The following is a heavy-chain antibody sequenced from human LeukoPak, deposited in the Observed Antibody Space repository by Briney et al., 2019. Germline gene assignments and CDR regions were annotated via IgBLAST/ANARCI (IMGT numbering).Heavy chain of an antibody. CDR2: IKSEIDGGTT. CDR1: YFTFTNTW. V-gene: IGHV3-15*07. J-gene: IGHJ3*02. D-gene: IGHD5-12*01. Sequence: PGGSLRLSCAASYFTFTNTWMNWVRQAPGKGLEWVARIKSEIDGGTTDYAAPVQGRFTISRDDSQATLYLQMNSLKTEDTAVYYCTTGGDVIVAGTRAFDIWGQGTMVTVSS. CDR3: TTGGDVIVAGTRAFDI.